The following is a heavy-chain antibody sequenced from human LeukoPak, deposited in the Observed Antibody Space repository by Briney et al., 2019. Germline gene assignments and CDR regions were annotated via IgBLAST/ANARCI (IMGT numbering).Heavy chain of an antibody. V-gene: IGHV4-30-2*01. Sequence: PSQTLSLTCTVSGGSISSGSYYWSWIRQPPGKGLEWIGYIYHSGSTYYNPSLKSRVTISVDRSKNQFSLKLSSVTAADTAVYYCARDFWSGYHWYFDLWGRGTLVTVSS. CDR2: IYHSGST. CDR1: GGSISSGSYY. CDR3: ARDFWSGYHWYFDL. J-gene: IGHJ2*01. D-gene: IGHD3-3*01.